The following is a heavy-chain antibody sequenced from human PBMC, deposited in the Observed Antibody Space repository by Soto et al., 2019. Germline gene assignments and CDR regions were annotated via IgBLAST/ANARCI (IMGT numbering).Heavy chain of an antibody. CDR2: IIPIFGTA. D-gene: IGHD6-13*01. J-gene: IGHJ6*02. Sequence: SVKVSCKASGGTFSSYAISWVRQAPGQGLEWMGGIIPIFGTANYAQKFQGRVTITADESTSTAYMELSSLRSEDTAVYYCARGYSSSWSQPLFYYYYGMDVWGQGTAVTVSS. CDR3: ARGYSSSWSQPLFYYYYGMDV. CDR1: GGTFSSYA. V-gene: IGHV1-69*13.